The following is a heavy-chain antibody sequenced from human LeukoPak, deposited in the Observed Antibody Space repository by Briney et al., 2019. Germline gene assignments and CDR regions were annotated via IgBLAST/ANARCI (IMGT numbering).Heavy chain of an antibody. CDR2: INHSGST. Sequence: KASETLSLTCAVYGGPFSGYYWSWIRQPPGKGLEWIGEINHSGSTNYNPSLKSRVTISVDTSKNQFSLKLSSVTAADTAVYYCARGVGYSYVLRFDPWGQGTLVTVSS. CDR1: GGPFSGYY. V-gene: IGHV4-34*01. D-gene: IGHD5-18*01. J-gene: IGHJ5*02. CDR3: ARGVGYSYVLRFDP.